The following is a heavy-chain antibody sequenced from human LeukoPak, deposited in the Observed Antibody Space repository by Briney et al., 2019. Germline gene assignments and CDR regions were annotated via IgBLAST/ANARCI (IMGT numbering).Heavy chain of an antibody. CDR2: ISSSGDIT. D-gene: IGHD4-17*01. CDR3: ARDPFMTTGWGIDY. CDR1: GFTFSDDY. V-gene: IGHV3-11*01. J-gene: IGHJ4*01. Sequence: GGSLRLSCAASGFTFSDDYMNWIRQAPGKGLEWVSYISSSGDITYYADSVRGRFTISRDNTKNSLYLQMNSLRAEDTAVYYCARDPFMTTGWGIDYWGQGTLVTVSS.